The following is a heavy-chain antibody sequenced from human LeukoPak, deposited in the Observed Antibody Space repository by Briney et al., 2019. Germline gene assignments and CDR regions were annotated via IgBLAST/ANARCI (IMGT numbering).Heavy chain of an antibody. CDR2: IYYSGST. CDR1: GGSISSYY. D-gene: IGHD3-22*01. Sequence: PSETLSLTCTVSGGSISSYYSSWIRQPPGKGLEWIGYIYYSGSTNYNPSLKSRVTISVDTSKNQFSLKLSSVTAADTAVYYCARDVHSSGYYPLRNYYYGMDVWGQGTTVTVSS. CDR3: ARDVHSSGYYPLRNYYYGMDV. V-gene: IGHV4-59*01. J-gene: IGHJ6*02.